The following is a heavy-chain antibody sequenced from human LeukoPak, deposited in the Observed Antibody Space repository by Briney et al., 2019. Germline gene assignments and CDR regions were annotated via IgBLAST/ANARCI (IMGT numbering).Heavy chain of an antibody. CDR1: GFTFSSYA. CDR3: AKRALTGNYYFDY. V-gene: IGHV3-23*01. J-gene: IGHJ4*02. CDR2: FGTSGGT. Sequence: GGSLRLSCAASGFTFSSYAMSWVRQAPGKGLEWVSSFGTSGGTYYADSVRGRFTISRDNSKSTLFLQMNSLRADDTALYYCAKRALTGNYYFDYWGQGTLVTVSS.